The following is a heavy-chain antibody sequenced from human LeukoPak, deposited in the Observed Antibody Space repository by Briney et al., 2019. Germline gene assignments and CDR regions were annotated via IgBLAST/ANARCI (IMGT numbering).Heavy chain of an antibody. Sequence: SETLSLTCTVSGGSISSGGYYWSWIRQHPGKGLEWIGYIYYSGNTYYNPSLKSRVTISVDTSKNQFSLKLSSVTAADTAVYYCASQGYGGNPFDYWGQGTLVTVSS. D-gene: IGHD4-23*01. J-gene: IGHJ4*02. CDR3: ASQGYGGNPFDY. CDR1: GGSISSGGYY. CDR2: IYYSGNT. V-gene: IGHV4-31*03.